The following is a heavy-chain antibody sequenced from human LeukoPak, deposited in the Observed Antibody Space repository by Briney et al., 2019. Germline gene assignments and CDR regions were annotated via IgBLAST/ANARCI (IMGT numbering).Heavy chain of an antibody. J-gene: IGHJ5*02. D-gene: IGHD3-16*01. CDR1: GFSLSSQW. CDR3: ARAFS. CDR2: IKEDGSQK. Sequence: AGGSLRLSCAASGFSLSSQWMSWVRQAPGKGPEWVANIKEDGSQKSYVDSVKGRFTISRDNAKNSLHLQMNSLRAEDTAVYYCARAFSWGQGTLVTVSS. V-gene: IGHV3-7*01.